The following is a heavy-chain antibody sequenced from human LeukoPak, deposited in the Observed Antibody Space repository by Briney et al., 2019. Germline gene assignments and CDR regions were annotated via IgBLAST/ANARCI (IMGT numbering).Heavy chain of an antibody. V-gene: IGHV4-59*12. CDR1: GASFNNYS. CDR3: ARAPTTVTTNFDY. J-gene: IGHJ4*02. D-gene: IGHD4-17*01. CDR2: MYYSGST. Sequence: SETLSLTCTVSGASFNNYSCHWIRQPPGKGLEWIGYMYYSGSTDYNPSLKSRVTISVDKSKNQFSLKLSSVTAADTAAYYCARAPTTVTTNFDYWGQGTLVTVSS.